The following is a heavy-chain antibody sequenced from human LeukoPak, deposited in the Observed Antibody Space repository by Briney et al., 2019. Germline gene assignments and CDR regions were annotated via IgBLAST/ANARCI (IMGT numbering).Heavy chain of an antibody. CDR2: IYYSGGT. CDR1: GGSISSYY. V-gene: IGHV4-59*01. J-gene: IGHJ4*02. Sequence: SETLSLTCTVSGGSISSYYWSWIRQPPGKGLEWIGYIYYSGGTNYNPSLKSRVTISVDTSKNQFSLKLSSVTAADTAVYYCARRSSIMGSYLYYFDYWGQGTLVTVSS. CDR3: ARRSSIMGSYLYYFDY. D-gene: IGHD1-26*01.